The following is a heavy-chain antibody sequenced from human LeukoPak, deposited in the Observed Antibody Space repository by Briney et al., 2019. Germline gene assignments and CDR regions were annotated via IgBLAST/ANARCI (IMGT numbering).Heavy chain of an antibody. CDR2: ISSSSTTI. V-gene: IGHV3-48*04. J-gene: IGHJ6*03. CDR3: ARSRLGYMDV. CDR1: GFTFSSYS. Sequence: GGSLRLSCAASGFTFSSYSMMWVRQAPGKGLEWVSYISSSSTTIHYADSVKGRFTISRDNAKNSLYLQMNSLRGEDTAVYYCARSRLGYMDVWGKGTTVTVSS. D-gene: IGHD3-16*01.